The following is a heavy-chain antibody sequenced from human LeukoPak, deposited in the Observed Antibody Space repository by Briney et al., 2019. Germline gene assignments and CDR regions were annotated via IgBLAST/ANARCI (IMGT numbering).Heavy chain of an antibody. CDR3: ARAGYDSSGYYSY. CDR1: GYIFTNYY. Sequence: ASVKVSCKASGYIFTNYYMHWLRQAPGQGLEWVGLINPTGGSTTYAQKFQGRVTMTRDTSTTTVYMEVSSLRSEDTAVYYCARAGYDSSGYYSYWGRGTLVTVSS. V-gene: IGHV1-46*01. J-gene: IGHJ4*02. CDR2: INPTGGST. D-gene: IGHD3-22*01.